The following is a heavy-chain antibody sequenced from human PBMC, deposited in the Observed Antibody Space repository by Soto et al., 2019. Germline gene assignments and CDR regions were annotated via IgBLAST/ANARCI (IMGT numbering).Heavy chain of an antibody. J-gene: IGHJ6*03. D-gene: IGHD2-15*01. CDR2: IYYSGST. CDR3: ARVVVAATYYYYYMDV. CDR1: GGSISSYY. V-gene: IGHV4-59*01. Sequence: TLSLTCTVSGGSISSYYWSWIRQPPGKGLEWIGYIYYSGSTNYNPSLKSRVTISVDTSKNQFSLKLSSVTAADTAVYYCARVVVAATYYYYYMDVWGKGTTVTVSS.